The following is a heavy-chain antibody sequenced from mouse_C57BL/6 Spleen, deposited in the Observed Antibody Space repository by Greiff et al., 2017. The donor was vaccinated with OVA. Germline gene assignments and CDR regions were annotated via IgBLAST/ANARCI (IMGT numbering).Heavy chain of an antibody. CDR3: ARNGYDVYCFDY. Sequence: VQLQQPGAELVKPGASVKMSCKASGYTFTSYWITWVKQRPGQGLEWIGDIYPGSGSTNYTEKFKSKATLTVDTSSSTAYMQLSSLTSEDSAVYYGARNGYDVYCFDYWGQGTTLTVSS. D-gene: IGHD2-2*01. CDR1: GYTFTSYW. J-gene: IGHJ2*01. CDR2: IYPGSGST. V-gene: IGHV1-55*01.